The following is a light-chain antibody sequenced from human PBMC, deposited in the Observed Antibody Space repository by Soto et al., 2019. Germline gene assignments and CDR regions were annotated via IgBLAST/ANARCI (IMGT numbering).Light chain of an antibody. J-gene: IGLJ2*01. CDR3: AAWDDSLSGVV. V-gene: IGLV1-47*01. Sequence: QSILTQPPSASGTPGQRVTISCSGSSSNIGVNYVFWYQQLPGTAPKLLVYRNNLRPSGVPDRFSGSKSGTSASLVISGLRSEDEADYYCAAWDDSLSGVVFGGGTQLTVL. CDR1: SSNIGVNY. CDR2: RNN.